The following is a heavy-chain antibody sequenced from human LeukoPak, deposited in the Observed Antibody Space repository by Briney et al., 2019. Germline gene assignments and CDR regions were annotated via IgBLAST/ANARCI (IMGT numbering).Heavy chain of an antibody. CDR2: IYYSGST. CDR1: GGSISSHY. D-gene: IGHD1-7*01. J-gene: IGHJ6*03. Sequence: SETLSLTCTVSGGSISSHYWSWIRQPPGKGLEWIGYIYYSGSTNYNPSLKSRVTISVDTSKNQFSLKLSSVTAADTAVYYCARTPYNWNYFTNYYYYYMDVWGKGTTVTVSS. CDR3: ARTPYNWNYFTNYYYYYMDV. V-gene: IGHV4-59*11.